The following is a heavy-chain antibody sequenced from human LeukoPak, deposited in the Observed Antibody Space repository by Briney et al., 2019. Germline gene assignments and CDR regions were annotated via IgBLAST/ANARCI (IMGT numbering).Heavy chain of an antibody. CDR2: MYPSGSS. J-gene: IGHJ2*01. Sequence: SETLSLTCSVSGGSISNYYWTWIRQPPGKGLEWIGYMYPSGSSNYHPSLKSRITMSIDTSKNQFSLILTSVTASDTAIYYCARRAGSYLGYWHFDLWGRGTLVTVSS. CDR3: ARRAGSYLGYWHFDL. CDR1: GGSISNYY. D-gene: IGHD1-26*01. V-gene: IGHV4-4*09.